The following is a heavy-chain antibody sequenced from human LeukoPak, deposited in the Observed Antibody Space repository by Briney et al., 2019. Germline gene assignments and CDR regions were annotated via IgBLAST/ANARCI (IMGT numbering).Heavy chain of an antibody. J-gene: IGHJ4*02. CDR1: GFTLRTYG. D-gene: IGHD3-10*01. CDR3: ARDLGSGSYYPDY. V-gene: IGHV3-33*01. Sequence: GGSLRLSCVASGFTLRTYGMHWVRQAPGKGPEWVAVIWYDGSNKYYADSVKGRFTISRDNSKNTLYLQMNSLRAEDTAVYYCARDLGSGSYYPDYWGQGTLVTVSS. CDR2: IWYDGSNK.